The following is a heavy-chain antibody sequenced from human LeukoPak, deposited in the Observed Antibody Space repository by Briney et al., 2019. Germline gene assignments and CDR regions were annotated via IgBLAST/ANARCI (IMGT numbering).Heavy chain of an antibody. CDR1: GGSFSGYY. V-gene: IGHV4-34*01. D-gene: IGHD3-22*01. J-gene: IGHJ3*02. CDR3: ASGAWLSGSAFDI. CDR2: INHSGST. Sequence: PSETLSLTCAVYGGSFSGYYWSWIRQPPGKGLEWIGEINHSGSTNYNPSLKSRVTISVDTSKNQFSLKLSSVTAADTAVYYCASGAWLSGSAFDIWGQGTMVTVSS.